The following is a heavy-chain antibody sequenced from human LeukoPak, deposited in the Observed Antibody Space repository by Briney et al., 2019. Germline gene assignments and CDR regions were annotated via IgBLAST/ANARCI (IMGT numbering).Heavy chain of an antibody. Sequence: SETLSLTCTVSGGSISSSSYYWRWIRQPPGKGLEWIGSIYYSGSTYYNPSLKSRVTISVDTSKNQFSLKLSSVTAADTAVYYCAGQRLLWFGELREGFDYWGQGTLVAVSS. J-gene: IGHJ4*02. CDR1: GGSISSSSYY. V-gene: IGHV4-39*01. CDR3: AGQRLLWFGELREGFDY. D-gene: IGHD3-10*01. CDR2: IYYSGST.